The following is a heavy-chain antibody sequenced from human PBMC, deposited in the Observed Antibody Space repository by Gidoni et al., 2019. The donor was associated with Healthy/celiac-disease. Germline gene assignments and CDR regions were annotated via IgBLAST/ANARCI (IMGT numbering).Heavy chain of an antibody. J-gene: IGHJ6*02. D-gene: IGHD4-17*01. CDR3: ARRTDYGGNPVQRYYYYGMDV. CDR2: INYSGRP. V-gene: IGHV4-39*01. Sequence: QLQLQESGPGLVKPSETLSLTCTVSGGSISSSSYSWGWIRQPPGKGLEWIGSINYSGRPYDNPPLKSRVTISVDTSKNQFSLKLSSVTAADTAVYYCARRTDYGGNPVQRYYYYGMDVWGQGTTVTVSS. CDR1: GGSISSSSYS.